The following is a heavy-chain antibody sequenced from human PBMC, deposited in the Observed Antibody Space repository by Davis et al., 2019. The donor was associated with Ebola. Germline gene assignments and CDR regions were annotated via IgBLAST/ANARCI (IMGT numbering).Heavy chain of an antibody. CDR1: GGSFSSYY. Sequence: MPSETLSLTCAVYGGSFSSYYWGWIRQPPGKGLEWIGSIYYSGSTYYNPSLKSRVTISVDTSKNQFSLKLSSVTAADTAVYYCARHKTTVTTFGFDYWGQGTLVTVSS. CDR2: IYYSGST. V-gene: IGHV4-39*01. CDR3: ARHKTTVTTFGFDY. D-gene: IGHD4-17*01. J-gene: IGHJ4*02.